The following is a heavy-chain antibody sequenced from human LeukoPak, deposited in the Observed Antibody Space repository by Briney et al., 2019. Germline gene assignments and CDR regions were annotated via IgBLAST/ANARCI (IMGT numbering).Heavy chain of an antibody. Sequence: GGSLRLSCAASGFTFSSYSMNWVRQAPGKGLEWVSSISSSSSYIYYADSVKGRFTISRDNAKNSLYLQMNSLRAEDTAVYYCARNPTTVTWSGEFDPWGQGTLVTVSS. CDR1: GFTFSSYS. CDR3: ARNPTTVTWSGEFDP. CDR2: ISSSSSYI. J-gene: IGHJ5*02. V-gene: IGHV3-21*01. D-gene: IGHD4-17*01.